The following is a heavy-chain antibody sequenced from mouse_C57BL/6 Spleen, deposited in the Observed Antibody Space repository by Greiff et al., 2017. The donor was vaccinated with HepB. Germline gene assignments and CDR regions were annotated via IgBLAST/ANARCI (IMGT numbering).Heavy chain of an antibody. CDR1: GYSITSGYY. CDR2: ISYDGSN. CDR3: AKERGGLRPGYYAMDY. Sequence: EVQLQQSGPGLVKPSQSLSLTCSVTGYSITSGYYWNWIRQFPGNKLEWMGYISYDGSNNYNPSLKNRISITRDTSKNQFFLKLNSVTTEDTATYYCAKERGGLRPGYYAMDYWGQGTSVTVSS. V-gene: IGHV3-6*01. J-gene: IGHJ4*01. D-gene: IGHD2-4*01.